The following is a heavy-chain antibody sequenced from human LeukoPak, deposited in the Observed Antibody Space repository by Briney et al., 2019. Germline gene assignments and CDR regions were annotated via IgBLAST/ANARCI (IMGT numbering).Heavy chain of an antibody. CDR2: ISGSGSST. D-gene: IGHD3-22*01. CDR1: GFTFSSFA. Sequence: GGSLRLSCAASGFTFSSFAMSWVRQAPGKGLEWVSIISGSGSSTYYADSVKGRFTISRDNAKNSLYLQMNSLRAEDTAVYYCARGAYYYEDWGQGTLVTVSS. V-gene: IGHV3-23*01. CDR3: ARGAYYYED. J-gene: IGHJ4*02.